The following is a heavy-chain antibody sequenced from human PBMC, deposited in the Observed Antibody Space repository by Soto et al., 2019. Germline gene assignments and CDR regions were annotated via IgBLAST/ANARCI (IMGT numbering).Heavy chain of an antibody. CDR2: IYYTGST. CDR3: ARAPAMVRFDY. Sequence: SETLSLTCTVSGGSINNYYWSWIRQPPGKGLEWIAYIYYTGSTNYNPSLKSRVTISVDTSKNQFSLKLSSVTAADTAVYYCARAPAMVRFDYWGQGTLVTVSS. V-gene: IGHV4-59*12. D-gene: IGHD5-18*01. J-gene: IGHJ4*02. CDR1: GGSINNYY.